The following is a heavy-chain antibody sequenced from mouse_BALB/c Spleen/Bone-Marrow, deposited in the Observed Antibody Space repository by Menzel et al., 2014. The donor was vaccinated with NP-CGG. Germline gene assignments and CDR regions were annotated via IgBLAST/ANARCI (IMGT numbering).Heavy chain of an antibody. CDR3: ARDAGYGNPWFAY. D-gene: IGHD2-10*02. CDR1: GFSLTSYG. Sequence: QVHVKQSGPGLVAPSQSLSITCTVSGFSLTSYGIHWVRQPPGKGLEWLGVIWAGGGTIYNSALMSRLSISKDNSKSQVFLKMHSLQTDDTAMYYCARDAGYGNPWFAYWGQGTLVTVSA. J-gene: IGHJ3*01. V-gene: IGHV2-9*02. CDR2: IWAGGGT.